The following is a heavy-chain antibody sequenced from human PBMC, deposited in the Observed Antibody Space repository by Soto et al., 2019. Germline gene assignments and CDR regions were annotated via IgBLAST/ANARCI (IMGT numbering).Heavy chain of an antibody. CDR1: GYTYSNYG. V-gene: IGHV1-18*01. CDR2: ISLYSDGT. Sequence: ASVKVSCKTSGYTYSNYGITWVRQAPGQPLEWLGWISLYSDGTNYAQKFQGRVSMTTDTSTTTAYMELRSLRSDDTAVYYCARVVPGAEAWFGPWGQGTLVTVAS. D-gene: IGHD2-2*01. CDR3: ARVVPGAEAWFGP. J-gene: IGHJ5*02.